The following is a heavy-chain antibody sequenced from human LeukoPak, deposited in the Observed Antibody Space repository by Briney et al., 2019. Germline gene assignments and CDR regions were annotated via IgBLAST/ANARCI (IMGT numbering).Heavy chain of an antibody. CDR3: ARGPLPYGSWSFDY. V-gene: IGHV4-59*08. CDR1: GGSISSYY. CDR2: IYYSGST. D-gene: IGHD3-10*01. Sequence: TSETLSLTCTVSGGSISSYYWSWIRQPPGKGLEWIGYIYYSGSTNYNPSLKSRVTISVDTSKNQFSLKLSSVTAADTAVYYCARGPLPYGSWSFDYWGQGTLVTVSS. J-gene: IGHJ4*02.